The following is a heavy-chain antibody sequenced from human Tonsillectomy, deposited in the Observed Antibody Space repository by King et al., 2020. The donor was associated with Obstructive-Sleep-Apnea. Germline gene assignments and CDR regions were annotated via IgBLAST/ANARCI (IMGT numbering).Heavy chain of an antibody. CDR3: ARGSYGSGGFPYYYYGMDV. J-gene: IGHJ6*02. CDR2: IYYSGST. V-gene: IGHV4-59*01. D-gene: IGHD3-10*01. Sequence: VQLQESGPGLVKPSETLSLTCTVSGGSISSYYWSWIRQPPGKGLEGIGYIYYSGSTNYNPSLKIRVTISVDTSKNPFSLKLSSVTAADTAVYYCARGSYGSGGFPYYYYGMDVWGQGTTVTVSS. CDR1: GGSISSYY.